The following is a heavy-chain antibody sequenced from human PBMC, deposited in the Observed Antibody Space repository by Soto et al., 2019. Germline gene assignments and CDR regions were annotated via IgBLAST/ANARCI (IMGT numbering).Heavy chain of an antibody. CDR1: GGSISSGGYY. V-gene: IGHV4-31*03. CDR2: IYYSGST. J-gene: IGHJ4*02. D-gene: IGHD3-22*01. Sequence: PSETLSLTCTVSGGSISSGGYYWSWIRQHPGKGLEWIGYIYYSGSTYYNPSLKSRVTIAVDTSKNQFSLKLSSVTAADTAVYYCARAPYYDSRPFDYWGQGTLVTVSS. CDR3: ARAPYYDSRPFDY.